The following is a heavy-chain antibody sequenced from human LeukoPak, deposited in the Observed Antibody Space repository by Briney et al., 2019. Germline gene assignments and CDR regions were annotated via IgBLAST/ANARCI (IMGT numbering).Heavy chain of an antibody. D-gene: IGHD1-1*01. V-gene: IGHV3-30*02. CDR3: AKVWKNRYYYYMDV. CDR2: IRYDGSNK. Sequence: GGSLRLSCAASGFTFGSYGMHWVRQAPGKGLEWVAFIRYDGSNKYYADSVKGRFTISRDNSKNTLYLQMNSLRAEDTAVYYCAKVWKNRYYYYMDVWGKGTTVTISS. J-gene: IGHJ6*03. CDR1: GFTFGSYG.